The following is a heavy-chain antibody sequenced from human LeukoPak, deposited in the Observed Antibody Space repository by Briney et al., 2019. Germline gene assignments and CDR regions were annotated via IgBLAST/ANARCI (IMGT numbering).Heavy chain of an antibody. V-gene: IGHV3-30*01. CDR3: ARDFSQLWSYFDC. CDR2: ISYDGSNK. Sequence: PGGSLRLSCAASGFTFSSYAMHWVRQAPGKGLEWVAVISYDGSNKYYADSVKGRFTISRDNSKNTLYLQMNSLRAEDTAVYYCARDFSQLWSYFDCWGQGTLVTVSS. CDR1: GFTFSSYA. J-gene: IGHJ4*02. D-gene: IGHD5-18*01.